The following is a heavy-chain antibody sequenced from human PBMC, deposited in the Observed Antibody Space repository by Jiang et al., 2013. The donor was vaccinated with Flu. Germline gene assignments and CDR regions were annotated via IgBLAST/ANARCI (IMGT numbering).Heavy chain of an antibody. CDR1: GGSISSYY. CDR2: IYYSGST. V-gene: IGHV4-59*01. CDR3: ARVGILSAAGQFDY. J-gene: IGHJ4*02. Sequence: GLVKPSETLSLTCTVSGGSISSYYWSWIRQPPGKGLEWIGYIYYSGSTNYNPSLKSRVTISVDTSKNQFSLKLSSVTAADTAVYYCARVGILSAAGQFDYWGQGTLVTVSS. D-gene: IGHD6-13*01.